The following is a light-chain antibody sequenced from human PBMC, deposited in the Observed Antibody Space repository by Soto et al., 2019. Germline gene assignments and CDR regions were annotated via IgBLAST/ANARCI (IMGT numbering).Light chain of an antibody. V-gene: IGLV2-14*01. CDR3: SSYTSSSYVV. CDR1: SSDVGGYNY. CDR2: EVS. Sequence: QSVLTQPASVSGSPGQSITMSCTGTSSDVGGYNYVSWYQQHPGKAPKLMIYEVSNRPSGVSNRFSGSKSGNTASLTISGLQAEDEADYYCSSYTSSSYVVFGGGTKLTVL. J-gene: IGLJ2*01.